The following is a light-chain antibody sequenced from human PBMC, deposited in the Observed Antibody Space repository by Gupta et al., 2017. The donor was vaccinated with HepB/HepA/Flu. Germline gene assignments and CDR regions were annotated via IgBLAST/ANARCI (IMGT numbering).Light chain of an antibody. Sequence: IQMTQPPASLSSSLGDRGTITCRASQSIATYLYWYQHKAGRAPKRLTFGGANFTSGVTSTFSGRASGTDFTLTISGRQPDDFAPYYFQQSYRAPGHTFGGGTKLEV. CDR2: GGA. CDR1: QSIATY. CDR3: QQSYRAPGHT. J-gene: IGKJ4*01. V-gene: IGKV1-39*01.